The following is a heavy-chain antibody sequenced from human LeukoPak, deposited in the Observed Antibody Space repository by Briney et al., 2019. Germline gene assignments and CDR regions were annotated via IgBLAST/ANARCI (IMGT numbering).Heavy chain of an antibody. J-gene: IGHJ4*02. CDR3: ARDGSRGYDMDY. CDR2: IYYSGST. D-gene: IGHD3-10*01. Sequence: SSQTLSLTCTVSGGSISSGGYYWSWIRQHPGKGLEWIGYIYYSGSTYYNPSLKSRVTISVDTSKNQFSLKLSSVTAADTAVYYCARDGSRGYDMDYWGQGTLVTVSS. V-gene: IGHV4-31*03. CDR1: GGSISSGGYY.